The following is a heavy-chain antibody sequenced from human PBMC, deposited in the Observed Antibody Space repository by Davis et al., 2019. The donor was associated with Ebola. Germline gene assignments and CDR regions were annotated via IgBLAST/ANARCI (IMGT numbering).Heavy chain of an antibody. D-gene: IGHD6-13*01. CDR2: IRSKAYGGTT. J-gene: IGHJ4*02. Sequence: PGGSLRLSCTGSGLTFGDYAMNWVRRAPGKGLEWVGFIRSKAYGGTTQYAASVKGRFTISRDDSKSIAYLQMNSLRAEDTAVYYCARGPSTGNSFTYWGQGALVTVSS. V-gene: IGHV3-49*04. CDR3: ARGPSTGNSFTY. CDR1: GLTFGDYA.